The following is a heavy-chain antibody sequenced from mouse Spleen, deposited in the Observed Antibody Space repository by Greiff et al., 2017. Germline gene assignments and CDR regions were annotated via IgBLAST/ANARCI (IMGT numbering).Heavy chain of an antibody. CDR1: GYTFTSYW. CDR3: ARYYWGAMDY. CDR2: IDPSDSYT. D-gene: IGHD1-1*01. Sequence: VQLQQSGAELVKPGASVKLSCKASGYTFTSYWMQWVKQRPGQGLEWIGEIDPSDSYTNYNQKFKGKATLTVDTSSSTAYMQLSSLTSEDSAVYYCARYYWGAMDYWGQGTSVTVSS. V-gene: IGHV1-50*01. J-gene: IGHJ4*01.